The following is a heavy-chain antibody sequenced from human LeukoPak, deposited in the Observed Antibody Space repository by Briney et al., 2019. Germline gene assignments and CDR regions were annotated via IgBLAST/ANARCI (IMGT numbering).Heavy chain of an antibody. CDR3: AREAITIFALVRTQTTKGPHRFDP. D-gene: IGHD3-3*01. V-gene: IGHV1-8*01. Sequence: ASVKVSCKASGYTFTNYDINWVRQATGQGLEWMGWMNPNSGNTGYAQKFQGRVTMTRNTSISTAYMELSSLRSEDTAVYYCAREAITIFALVRTQTTKGPHRFDPWGQGTLVTVSS. CDR2: MNPNSGNT. J-gene: IGHJ5*02. CDR1: GYTFTNYD.